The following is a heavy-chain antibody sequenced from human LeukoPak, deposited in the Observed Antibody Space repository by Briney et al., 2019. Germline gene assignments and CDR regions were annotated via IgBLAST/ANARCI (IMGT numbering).Heavy chain of an antibody. CDR3: ASFSSSWTSFDY. CDR1: GGSLSGYY. V-gene: IGHV4-34*01. Sequence: SETLSLTCAVYGGSLSGYYWSLIRQPAGKGLEWIGEINHSGSTNYNPSLKSRVTISVDTSKNQFSLKLSSVTAADTAVYYCASFSSSWTSFDYWGQGTLVTVSS. D-gene: IGHD6-13*01. CDR2: INHSGST. J-gene: IGHJ4*02.